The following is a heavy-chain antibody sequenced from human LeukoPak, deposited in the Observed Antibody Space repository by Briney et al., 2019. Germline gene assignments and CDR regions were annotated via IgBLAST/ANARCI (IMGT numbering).Heavy chain of an antibody. V-gene: IGHV3-7*01. CDR3: ARDLDYSDSSGPYPAY. Sequence: PRGSLRLSCAASGFTFSNYWMTWVRQTPGKGLEWVANIQEDGSDKRYVDSVKGRFTISRDNARNSLYLQMNSLRVEDTAVYYCARDLDYSDSSGPYPAYWGQGTLVTVSS. J-gene: IGHJ4*02. CDR1: GFTFSNYW. D-gene: IGHD3-22*01. CDR2: IQEDGSDK.